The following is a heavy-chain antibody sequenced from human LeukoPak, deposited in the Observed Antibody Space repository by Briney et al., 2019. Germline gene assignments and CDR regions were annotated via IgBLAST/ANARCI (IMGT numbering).Heavy chain of an antibody. CDR3: ARGDRRVAARLRPGLGYYYGMDV. Sequence: PGGSLRLSCAASGFTFSSYEMNWVRQAPGKGLEWVSYISSSGSTIYYADSVKGRFTISRDNAKNSLYLQMNSLRAEDTAVYYCARGDRRVAARLRPGLGYYYGMDVWGQGTTVTVSS. D-gene: IGHD6-6*01. CDR2: ISSSGSTI. CDR1: GFTFSSYE. V-gene: IGHV3-48*03. J-gene: IGHJ6*02.